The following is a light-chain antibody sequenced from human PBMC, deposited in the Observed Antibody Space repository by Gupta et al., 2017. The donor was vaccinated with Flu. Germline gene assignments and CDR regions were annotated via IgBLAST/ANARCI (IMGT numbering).Light chain of an antibody. V-gene: IGKV3-20*01. CDR3: HQYGTSPRT. Sequence: EIVLTQSPGTLSLSPGEKATLSCRASQCVSSSYLAWYQQKPGQAPRLLIYGASSRATCIPDRFRGSGSGTDFTLTISRLDSEDFAVYYCHQYGTSPRTFGGGTKVELK. CDR1: QCVSSSY. CDR2: GAS. J-gene: IGKJ4*02.